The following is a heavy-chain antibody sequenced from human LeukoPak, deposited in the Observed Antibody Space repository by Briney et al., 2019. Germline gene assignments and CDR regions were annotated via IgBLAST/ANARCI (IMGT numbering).Heavy chain of an antibody. D-gene: IGHD2-15*01. Sequence: ASVRVSCKASGYTFTPYYIHWVRQAPGQRREWMGRINPNSGATNYAQKFKGRVAMNRDTSISTAYMELSRLISDDTAVYFCARDVPAALGQCSGGVCYGNLFEYWGGGALVSVSS. CDR3: ARDVPAALGQCSGGVCYGNLFEY. CDR1: GYTFTPYY. CDR2: INPNSGAT. J-gene: IGHJ4*02. V-gene: IGHV1-2*06.